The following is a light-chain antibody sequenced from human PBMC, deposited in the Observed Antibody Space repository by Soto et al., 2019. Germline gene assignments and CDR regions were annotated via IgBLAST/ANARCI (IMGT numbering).Light chain of an antibody. Sequence: DIQMTQSPSTLSASVGDRVTITCRASQSISSWLAWYQRKPGKAPKLLIYDASSLESGVPSRFSGSGSGTESTLTISSLQPDDFATYYCQQYNSYQYTFGQGTKLETK. V-gene: IGKV1-5*01. CDR3: QQYNSYQYT. CDR1: QSISSW. CDR2: DAS. J-gene: IGKJ2*01.